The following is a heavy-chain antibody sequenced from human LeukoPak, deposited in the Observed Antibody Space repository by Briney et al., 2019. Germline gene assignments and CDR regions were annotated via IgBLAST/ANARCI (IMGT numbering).Heavy chain of an antibody. V-gene: IGHV1-24*01. CDR3: ARAIISGYYTPERNGYYYYMDV. CDR1: GYTLTELS. J-gene: IGHJ6*03. D-gene: IGHD3-22*01. Sequence: ASVTVSCKVSGYTLTELSMHWVRQAPGKGLEWMGGFDPEDGETIYAQKFQGRVTMTEDTSTDTAYMELSSLRSEDTAVYYCARAIISGYYTPERNGYYYYMDVWGKGTTVTVSS. CDR2: FDPEDGET.